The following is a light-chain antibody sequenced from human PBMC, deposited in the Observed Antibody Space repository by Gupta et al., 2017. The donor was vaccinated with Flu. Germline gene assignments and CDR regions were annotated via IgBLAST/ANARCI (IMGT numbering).Light chain of an antibody. CDR3: QSADSSGTYPV. CDR2: KDS. V-gene: IGLV3-25*02. CDR1: ALPKQY. J-gene: IGLJ3*02. Sequence: SYELTQPPSVSASPGQTARITCSGDALPKQYAYWYQQKPGQAPVLVIYKDSERPSGISERFSGSSSGTTVTLTISGVQAEDEADYYCQSADSSGTYPVFGGGTKLTVL.